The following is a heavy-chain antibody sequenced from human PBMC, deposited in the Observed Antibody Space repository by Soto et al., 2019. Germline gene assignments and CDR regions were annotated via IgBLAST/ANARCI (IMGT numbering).Heavy chain of an antibody. CDR3: ARSTDSSGWRFDY. CDR2: IYYSGST. J-gene: IGHJ4*02. Sequence: SETLSLTCAVYGASISVYSWSWIRQPPGKGLEWIGYIYYSGSTNYNPSLKSRVAISVDTSKNQFSLKLSSVTAADTAVYYCARSTDSSGWRFDYWGQGTQVTVSS. V-gene: IGHV4-59*01. CDR1: GASISVYS. D-gene: IGHD6-19*01.